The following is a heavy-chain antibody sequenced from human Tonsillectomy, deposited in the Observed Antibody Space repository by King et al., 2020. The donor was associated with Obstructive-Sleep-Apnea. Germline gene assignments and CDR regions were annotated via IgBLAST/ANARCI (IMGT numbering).Heavy chain of an antibody. J-gene: IGHJ4*02. CDR1: GFSLSNARMG. D-gene: IGHD6-13*01. CDR2: IFSNDEH. V-gene: IGHV2-26*01. CDR3: SRGYSSSYWYYFDY. Sequence: VTLKESGPVLVKPTETLTLTCTVSGFSLSNARMGVSWIRQPPGKALEWLAHIFSNDEHSYSTSLKSRLTISTDTPKSQVVLTTTNMDPVDTATYYCSRGYSSSYWYYFDYWGQGTLVTVTS.